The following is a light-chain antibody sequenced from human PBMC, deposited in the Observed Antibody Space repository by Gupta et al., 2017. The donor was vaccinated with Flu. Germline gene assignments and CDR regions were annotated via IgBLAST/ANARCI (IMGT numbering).Light chain of an antibody. V-gene: IGKV2-28*01. Sequence: DVVLTQSPLSLAVTPGEPASTTCRSSQSLLYKNGKNYLDWYLKKPGQSPQLLIYMGSNRAPGVPDRFSGSGSGTDFTLKISRVGAEDVGVYYCMQGLQIPRTFGQGTKVELK. J-gene: IGKJ1*01. CDR1: QSLLYKNGKNY. CDR2: MGS. CDR3: MQGLQIPRT.